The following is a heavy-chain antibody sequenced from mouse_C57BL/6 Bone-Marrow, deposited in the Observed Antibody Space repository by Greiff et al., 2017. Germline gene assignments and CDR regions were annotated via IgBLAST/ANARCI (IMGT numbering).Heavy chain of an antibody. CDR3: ARSARRYFDY. Sequence: QVQLQQSGAELVRPGTSVKVSCKASGYAFTNYLIEWVKQRPGQGLEWIGVINPGSGGTNYNEKFKGKATLTADKSSSTAYMQLSSLTSEDSAVYFCARSARRYFDYWGQGTPLTVSS. CDR2: INPGSGGT. J-gene: IGHJ2*01. CDR1: GYAFTNYL. V-gene: IGHV1-54*01.